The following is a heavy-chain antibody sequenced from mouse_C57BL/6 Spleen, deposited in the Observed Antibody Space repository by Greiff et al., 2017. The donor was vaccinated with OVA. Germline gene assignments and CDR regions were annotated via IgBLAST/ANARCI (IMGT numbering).Heavy chain of an antibody. CDR3: ARAYSNYVGMAMDY. D-gene: IGHD2-5*01. CDR1: GFTFSDYY. Sequence: DVKLVESEGGVVQPGSSMKLSCTASGFTFSDYYMAWVRQVPEKGLQWVANINYDCSSTYYLASLKSRSIISRDIAKNILYLQMSSLKSEDTATYYCARAYSNYVGMAMDYWGQGTSVSVSS. CDR2: INYDCSST. J-gene: IGHJ4*01. V-gene: IGHV5-16*01.